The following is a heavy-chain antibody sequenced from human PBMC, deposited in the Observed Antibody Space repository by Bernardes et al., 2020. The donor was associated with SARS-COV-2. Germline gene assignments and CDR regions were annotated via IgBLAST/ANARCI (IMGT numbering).Heavy chain of an antibody. Sequence: VASLRLSCAASGFTFSSYAMHWVRQAPGKGLEWVAVISYDGSNKYYADSVKGRFTISRDNSKNTLYLQMNSLRAEDTAVYYCARVLIMIYGMDVWGQGTTVTVSS. CDR2: ISYDGSNK. CDR3: ARVLIMIYGMDV. J-gene: IGHJ6*02. V-gene: IGHV3-30-3*01. CDR1: GFTFSSYA. D-gene: IGHD3-16*01.